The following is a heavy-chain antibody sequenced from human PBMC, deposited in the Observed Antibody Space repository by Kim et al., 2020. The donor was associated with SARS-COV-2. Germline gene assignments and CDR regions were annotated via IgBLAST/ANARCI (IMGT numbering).Heavy chain of an antibody. Sequence: SETLSLTCTVSGGSISSGGYYWSWIRQHPGKGLEWIGYIYYSGSTYYNPSLKSRVTISVDTSKNQFSLKLSSVTAADTAVYYCARGPDLYDSSGYFGYWGQGTLVTVSS. CDR2: IYYSGST. CDR1: GGSISSGGYY. CDR3: ARGPDLYDSSGYFGY. D-gene: IGHD3-22*01. J-gene: IGHJ4*02. V-gene: IGHV4-31*03.